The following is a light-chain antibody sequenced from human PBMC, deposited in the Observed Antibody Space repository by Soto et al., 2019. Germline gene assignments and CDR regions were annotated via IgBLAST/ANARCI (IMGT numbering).Light chain of an antibody. V-gene: IGLV2-14*01. CDR1: NSDVGGYNY. CDR3: CSYTSSSTLI. CDR2: EVS. Sequence: QSALTQPASVSASPGQSITISCTGTNSDVGGYNYVSWYQQHPGKAPKVMIFEVSNRPSGVSNRFSGSKSGNTASLTISGLQAEDEADYHCCSYTSSSTLIFGGGTKLTVL. J-gene: IGLJ2*01.